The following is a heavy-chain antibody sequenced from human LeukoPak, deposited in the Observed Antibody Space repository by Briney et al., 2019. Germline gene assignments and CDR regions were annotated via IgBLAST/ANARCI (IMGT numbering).Heavy chain of an antibody. D-gene: IGHD5-24*01. CDR3: ARDRYGDGFAHFDY. CDR1: GYTFTGYY. CDR2: ITPSGGT. V-gene: IGHV1-2*02. J-gene: IGHJ4*02. Sequence: SVWVSCKASGYTFTGYYMHWVRQAPGQGLEWMGWITPSGGTNYPQKLQGRGAITRDTSITTAYMDLSRLTSDDTAVYYCARDRYGDGFAHFDYWRQG.